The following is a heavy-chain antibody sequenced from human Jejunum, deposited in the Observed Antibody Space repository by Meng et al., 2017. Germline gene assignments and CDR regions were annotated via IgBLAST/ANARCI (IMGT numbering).Heavy chain of an antibody. CDR3: ARATAGNSEYFQN. CDR2: IHYSGGT. D-gene: IGHD4-23*01. V-gene: IGHV4-31*03. Sequence: VQMQDSGPGLVKPAQTLSLTCTVAGGSMNSAGHYWSWIRQDPGKGLEWIGYIHYSGGTYYNPSLKSRVTISVDTSKNQFSLKLNSVSAADTAVYYCARATAGNSEYFQNWGQGTLVTVSS. J-gene: IGHJ1*01. CDR1: GGSMNSAGHY.